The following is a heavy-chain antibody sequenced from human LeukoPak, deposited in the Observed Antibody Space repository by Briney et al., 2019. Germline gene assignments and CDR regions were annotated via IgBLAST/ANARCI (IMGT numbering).Heavy chain of an antibody. V-gene: IGHV3-66*04. D-gene: IGHD3-9*01. Sequence: GGSLRLSCAASGFTFSTYWMSWVRQAPGKGLEWVSIIYSGGATFYADSVKGRFIISRENSKNTLWLQMNSLRAEDTAVYYCARLHYDVLTGPFDYWGRGTLVTVSS. CDR2: IYSGGAT. CDR3: ARLHYDVLTGPFDY. CDR1: GFTFSTYW. J-gene: IGHJ4*02.